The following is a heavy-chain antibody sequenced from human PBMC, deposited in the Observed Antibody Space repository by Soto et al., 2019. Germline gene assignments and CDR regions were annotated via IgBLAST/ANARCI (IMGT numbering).Heavy chain of an antibody. CDR2: IGTAGDT. CDR3: ARGRYYDILTGWDV. J-gene: IGHJ6*02. V-gene: IGHV3-13*01. CDR1: GFTFSSYD. D-gene: IGHD3-9*01. Sequence: GGSLRLSCAASGFTFSSYDMHWVRQATGKGLEWVSAIGTAGDTYYPGSVKGRFTISRENAKNSLYLQMNSLRAEDTAVYYCARGRYYDILTGWDVWGQGTTVTV.